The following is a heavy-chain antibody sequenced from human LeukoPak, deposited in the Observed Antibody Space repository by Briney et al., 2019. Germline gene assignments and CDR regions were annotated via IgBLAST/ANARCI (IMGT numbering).Heavy chain of an antibody. D-gene: IGHD2-2*01. V-gene: IGHV3-21*04. Sequence: GGSLRLSCAASGFTFSSYSMNWVRQAPGKGLEWVSSISSSSSYIYYADSVKGRFTISRDNAKNSLYLQMNSLRAEDTAVYYCARSPTTTSYCSSTSCSPRGRFDPWGQGTLVTVSS. CDR2: ISSSSSYI. J-gene: IGHJ5*02. CDR3: ARSPTTTSYCSSTSCSPRGRFDP. CDR1: GFTFSSYS.